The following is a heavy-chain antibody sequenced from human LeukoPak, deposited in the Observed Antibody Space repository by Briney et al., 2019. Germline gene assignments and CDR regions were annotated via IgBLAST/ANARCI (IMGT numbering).Heavy chain of an antibody. CDR1: GGSISSYY. CDR2: IYTSGST. V-gene: IGHV4-4*09. CDR3: ARQKRDWFDP. Sequence: SETLSLTCTVSGGSISSYYWSWIRQPPGKGLEWIGYIYTSGSTNYNPSLKSRVTISVDTSKNQFSLKLSSVTAADTAMYYCARQKRDWFDPWGQGTLVTVSS. J-gene: IGHJ5*02.